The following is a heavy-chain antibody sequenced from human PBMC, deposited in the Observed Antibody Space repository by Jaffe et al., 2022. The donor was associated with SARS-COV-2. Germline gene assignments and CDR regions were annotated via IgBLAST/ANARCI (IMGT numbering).Heavy chain of an antibody. CDR2: INGDGSVT. D-gene: IGHD6-19*01. Sequence: EVHLVESGGAVVQPGGSLRLSCAGSGFAFKSCSMHWVRQAPGKGLEWISVINGDGSVTSYAESVRGRFTVSRDNSKSSLYVQMNSLRVEDTALYFCVKEGYSGWPNLDEWGQGTLVTVSS. J-gene: IGHJ4*02. V-gene: IGHV3-43*01. CDR3: VKEGYSGWPNLDE. CDR1: GFAFKSCS.